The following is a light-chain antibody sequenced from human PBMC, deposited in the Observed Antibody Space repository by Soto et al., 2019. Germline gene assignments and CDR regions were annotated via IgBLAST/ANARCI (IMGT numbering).Light chain of an antibody. Sequence: QSVLTQPASVSGSPGQSITISCTGTTSDLGTYNLVSWYQQHPGKAPKLMIYEGSKRPSGVSNRFSGSKSGNTASLTISGLQAEDEADYYCCSYAGSNTWVVFGGGTKVTVL. V-gene: IGLV2-23*01. CDR1: TSDLGTYNL. J-gene: IGLJ2*01. CDR2: EGS. CDR3: CSYAGSNTWVV.